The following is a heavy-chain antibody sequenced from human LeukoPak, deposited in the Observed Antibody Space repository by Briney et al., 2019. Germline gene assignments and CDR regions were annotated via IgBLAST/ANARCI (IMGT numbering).Heavy chain of an antibody. CDR2: INPYSGGR. J-gene: IGHJ6*03. CDR3: ARGAEYYYYMDV. V-gene: IGHV1-2*02. Sequence: ASVKVSCKASGYTFTGYYMHWVRQAPGQGLEWMGWINPYSGGRNNAQKFQGRVTMTRDTSISTAYMELSRLRSDDTAVYYCARGAEYYYYMDVWGEGTTV. CDR1: GYTFTGYY.